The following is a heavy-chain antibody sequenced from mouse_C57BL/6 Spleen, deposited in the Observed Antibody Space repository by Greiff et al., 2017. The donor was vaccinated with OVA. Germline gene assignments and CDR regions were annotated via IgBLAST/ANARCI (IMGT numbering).Heavy chain of an antibody. V-gene: IGHV14-3*01. CDR2: IDPANGNT. D-gene: IGHD1-1*01. J-gene: IGHJ2*01. CDR3: ASLYGNSYDYFDY. CDR1: GFNIKNTY. Sequence: VQLQQSVAELVRPGASVKLSCTASGFNIKNTYMHWVKQRPEQGLEWIGRIDPANGNTNYAPKFQGKATIPADTSSNTAYLQLSSLTSEDSAIYYCASLYGNSYDYFDYWGQGTTLTVSS.